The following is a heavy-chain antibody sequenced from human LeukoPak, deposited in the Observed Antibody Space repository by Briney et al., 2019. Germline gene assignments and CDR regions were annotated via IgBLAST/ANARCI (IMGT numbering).Heavy chain of an antibody. CDR3: ASLDTAKQPLANH. V-gene: IGHV3-7*03. Sequence: GGSLRLSCVASGLTVSNHWMSWVRQAPGKGPEWVANIREERGQEYYVGSVKGRFTISKNSAKNSLYLQMNTLRVEDTAMYYCASLDTAKQPLANHWGQGTLVTVSS. J-gene: IGHJ5*02. CDR2: IREERGQE. D-gene: IGHD5-18*01. CDR1: GLTVSNHW.